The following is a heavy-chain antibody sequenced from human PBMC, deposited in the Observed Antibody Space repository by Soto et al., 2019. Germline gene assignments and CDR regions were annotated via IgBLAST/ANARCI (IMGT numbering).Heavy chain of an antibody. Sequence: SETLSLTCTVSGGSICSYYWSWIRQPPGKGLEWIGYIYYSGSTNYNPSLKSRVTISVDTSKNQFSLKLSSVTAADTAVYYCARSGYSYGYDYYYYYGMDVWGQGTTVTVSS. CDR2: IYYSGST. V-gene: IGHV4-59*01. CDR1: GGSICSYY. D-gene: IGHD5-18*01. CDR3: ARSGYSYGYDYYYYYGMDV. J-gene: IGHJ6*02.